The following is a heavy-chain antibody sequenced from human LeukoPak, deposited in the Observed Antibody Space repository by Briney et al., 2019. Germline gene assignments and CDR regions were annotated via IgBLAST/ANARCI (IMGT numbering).Heavy chain of an antibody. CDR2: ISGSGGST. Sequence: GGSLRLSCAASGFTFSSYAMSWVRQAPAKGLEWVSAISGSGGSTYYADSVKGRFTISRDNSKNTLYLQMNSLRSEDTAVYYCAKSNALWGYCSGGSCYAGVFDYWGQGTLVTVSS. CDR1: GFTFSSYA. J-gene: IGHJ4*02. CDR3: AKSNALWGYCSGGSCYAGVFDY. D-gene: IGHD2-15*01. V-gene: IGHV3-23*01.